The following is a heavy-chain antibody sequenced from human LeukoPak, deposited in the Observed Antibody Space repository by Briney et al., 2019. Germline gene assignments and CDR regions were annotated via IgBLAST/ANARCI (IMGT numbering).Heavy chain of an antibody. CDR3: AKDTAFYGDYVFDY. J-gene: IGHJ4*02. V-gene: IGHV3-21*04. CDR2: ISSSSSYI. D-gene: IGHD4-17*01. CDR1: GFTFSSYS. Sequence: PGGSLRLSCAASGFTFSSYSMNWVRQAPGKGLEWVSSISSSSSYIYYADSVKGRFTISRDNSKNTLYLQMNSLRAEDTAVYYCAKDTAFYGDYVFDYWGQGTLVTVSS.